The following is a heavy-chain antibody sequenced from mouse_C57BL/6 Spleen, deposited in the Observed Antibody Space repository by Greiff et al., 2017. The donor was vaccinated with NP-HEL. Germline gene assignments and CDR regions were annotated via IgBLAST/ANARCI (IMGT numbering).Heavy chain of an antibody. J-gene: IGHJ4*01. CDR3: ARGITTVVATDAMDY. CDR1: GFTFSDYG. CDR2: ISSGSSTI. D-gene: IGHD1-1*01. Sequence: EVKLVESGGGLVKPGGSLKLSCAASGFTFSDYGMHWVRQAPEKGLEWVAYISSGSSTIYYAYTVKGRFTISRDNAKNTLFLQMTSLRSEDTAMYYCARGITTVVATDAMDYWGQGTSVTVSS. V-gene: IGHV5-17*01.